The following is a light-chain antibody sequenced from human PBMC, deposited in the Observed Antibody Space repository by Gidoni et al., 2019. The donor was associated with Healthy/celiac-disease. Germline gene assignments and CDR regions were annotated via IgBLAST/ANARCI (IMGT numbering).Light chain of an antibody. CDR2: DAT. V-gene: IGKV3-15*01. CDR3: QQYNNWCT. Sequence: EIVMTQSPATLSVSPGERATLSCRASQSVSSNLAWYQQKPGQAPRLLIYDATTRATGIPARFSGSGSATLFTLTISSLQSEVFAVYYCQQYNNWCTFGQGTKVEIK. J-gene: IGKJ1*01. CDR1: QSVSSN.